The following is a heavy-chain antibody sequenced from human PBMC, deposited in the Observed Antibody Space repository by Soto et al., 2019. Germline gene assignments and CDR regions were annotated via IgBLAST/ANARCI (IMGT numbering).Heavy chain of an antibody. CDR2: IYYSGST. Sequence: SETLSLTCTVSGGSIRSYYWSWIRQPPGKGLEWIGYIYYSGSTNYNPSLKSRVTISVDTSKNQFSLKLSSVTAADTAVYYCARSYGDAVDYWGQGTLVTVSS. D-gene: IGHD4-17*01. CDR3: ARSYGDAVDY. V-gene: IGHV4-59*01. CDR1: GGSIRSYY. J-gene: IGHJ4*02.